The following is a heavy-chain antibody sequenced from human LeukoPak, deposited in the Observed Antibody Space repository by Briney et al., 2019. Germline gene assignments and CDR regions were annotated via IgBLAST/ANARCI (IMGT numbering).Heavy chain of an antibody. CDR1: GGSISSYY. D-gene: IGHD2-15*01. J-gene: IGHJ4*02. CDR2: IYTSGST. Sequence: SETLSLTCTVSGGSISSYYWSWIRQSAGKGLEWIGRIYTSGSTNQNPSLKSRVTVSVDTSKNQCFLKLTSVTAADTALYYCARDYCSGGSCYSLDYWGQGTPVTVSS. V-gene: IGHV4-4*07. CDR3: ARDYCSGGSCYSLDY.